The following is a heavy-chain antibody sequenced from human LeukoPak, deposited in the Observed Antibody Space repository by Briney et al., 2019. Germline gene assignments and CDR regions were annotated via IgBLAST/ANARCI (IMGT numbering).Heavy chain of an antibody. CDR2: ISNSGTTV. V-gene: IGHV3-48*03. J-gene: IGHJ3*01. Sequence: GGSLRLSCAASGFTFSSFGLNWVRQAPGKGLEWISYISNSGTTVYYADSVRGRFTFSRDNAKNSLYLQMNSLKAEDTAVYYCARDLVSGAYTFDVWGQGTMVTVSS. D-gene: IGHD3-16*01. CDR3: ARDLVSGAYTFDV. CDR1: GFTFSSFG.